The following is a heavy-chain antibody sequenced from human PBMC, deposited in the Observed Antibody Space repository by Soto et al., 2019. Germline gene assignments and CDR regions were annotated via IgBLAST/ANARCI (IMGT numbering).Heavy chain of an antibody. CDR1: GFTFSSYA. CDR3: ANQYSRSSTVGY. Sequence: GGSLRLSCAASGFTFSSYAMSWVRQAPGKGLEWVSAISGGGSNTYYADSVKGRFSISRDNSRTTLYLQMNSLRVEDTAVYYRANQYSRSSTVGYWGQGTLVTVSS. D-gene: IGHD6-6*01. J-gene: IGHJ4*02. CDR2: ISGGGSNT. V-gene: IGHV3-23*01.